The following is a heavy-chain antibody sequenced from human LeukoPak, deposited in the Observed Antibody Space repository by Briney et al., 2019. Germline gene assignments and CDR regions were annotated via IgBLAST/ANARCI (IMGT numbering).Heavy chain of an antibody. V-gene: IGHV3-7*01. CDR3: ARPYYYDRGKGAFDI. Sequence: GRSLRLSCAASGFTFSSYWMSWVRQAPGKGLEWVANIKQDGSEKYYVDSVKGRFTISRDNAKNSLYLQVNSLRAEDTAVYYCARPYYYDRGKGAFDIWGQGTMVTVSS. J-gene: IGHJ3*02. CDR1: GFTFSSYW. CDR2: IKQDGSEK. D-gene: IGHD3-22*01.